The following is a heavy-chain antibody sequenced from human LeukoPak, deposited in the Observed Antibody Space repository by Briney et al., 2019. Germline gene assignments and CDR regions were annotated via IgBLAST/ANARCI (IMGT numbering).Heavy chain of an antibody. CDR1: GYTFTGSY. V-gene: IGHV1-2*02. CDR3: ARDREMATMNNWFDP. Sequence: ASVKVSCKASGYTFTGSYMHWGGQAPGQGLEGMGRINPNSGGTNYAQKFQGRVTTTRDTSISTAYMELSRLGSDDTAVYYCARDREMATMNNWFDPWGQGTLVTVSS. J-gene: IGHJ5*02. CDR2: INPNSGGT. D-gene: IGHD5-24*01.